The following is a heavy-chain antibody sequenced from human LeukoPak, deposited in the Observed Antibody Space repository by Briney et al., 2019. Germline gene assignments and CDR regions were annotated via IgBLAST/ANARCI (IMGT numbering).Heavy chain of an antibody. Sequence: AGGSLRLSCAASGFTFSIYWMHWVRQVPRKGLLRVSGIKGDGTSTNYADSVKGRFTISRDNAKNSLVLQMNSLSVEDTAVYYCATEYCTDKGNFDLWGRGALVTVSS. J-gene: IGHJ2*01. CDR1: GFTFSIYW. V-gene: IGHV3-74*01. D-gene: IGHD2/OR15-2a*01. CDR3: ATEYCTDKGNFDL. CDR2: IKGDGTST.